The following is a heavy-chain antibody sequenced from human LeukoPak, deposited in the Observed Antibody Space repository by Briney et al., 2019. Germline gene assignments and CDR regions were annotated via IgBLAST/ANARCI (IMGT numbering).Heavy chain of an antibody. Sequence: SETVSLTCTVSGGSFNTYYWSWIRQSAGKGLEGIGRVYTTGTTNYNPSLKSRVTMSVDTSKNQFSLKLNSVTAADTAVYYCARDFDYWGQGTLVTVSS. CDR3: ARDFDY. CDR2: VYTTGTT. CDR1: GGSFNTYY. V-gene: IGHV4-4*07. J-gene: IGHJ4*02.